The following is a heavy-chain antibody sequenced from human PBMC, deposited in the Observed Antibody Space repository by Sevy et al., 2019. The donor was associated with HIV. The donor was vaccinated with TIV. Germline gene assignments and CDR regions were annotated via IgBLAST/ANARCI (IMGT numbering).Heavy chain of an antibody. J-gene: IGHJ3*02. CDR1: GFTVSSNY. Sequence: GGSLRLSCAASGFTVSSNYMSWVRQAPGKGLEWVSVIYSGGSTYYADSVKGRFTISRDNSKNTLYLQMNSLRAEDTAVYYCAKTDSSVAFDIWGQGTMVTDSS. CDR2: IYSGGST. V-gene: IGHV3-53*01. CDR3: AKTDSSVAFDI. D-gene: IGHD3-22*01.